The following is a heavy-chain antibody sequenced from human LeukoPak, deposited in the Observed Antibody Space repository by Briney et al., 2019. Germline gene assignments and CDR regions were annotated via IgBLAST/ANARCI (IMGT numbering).Heavy chain of an antibody. CDR2: IYYSGSA. CDR3: ARHRDFYGSGTYSKMGWFDP. D-gene: IGHD3-10*01. CDR1: GGSINNYY. J-gene: IGHJ5*02. Sequence: PSETLSLTCTVSGGSINNYYWSWIRQPPGKGLEWIGYIYYSGSANYNPSLKSRVTISVDTSKNRFSLKLNSVTAADTAVYYCARHRDFYGSGTYSKMGWFDPWGQGTLVTVSS. V-gene: IGHV4-59*08.